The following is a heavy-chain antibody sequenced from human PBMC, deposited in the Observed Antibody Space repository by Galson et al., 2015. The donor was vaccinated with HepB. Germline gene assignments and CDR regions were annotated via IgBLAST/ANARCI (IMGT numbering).Heavy chain of an antibody. CDR3: ARGYSGSLGYFDY. V-gene: IGHV3-21*01. Sequence: SLRLSCAASGFTFSSYSMNWVRQAPGKGLEWVSSISSSSSYIYYADSVKGRFTISRDNAKNSLYLQMNSLRAEDTAVYYCARGYSGSLGYFDYWGQGTLVTVSS. J-gene: IGHJ4*02. CDR1: GFTFSSYS. CDR2: ISSSSSYI. D-gene: IGHD1-26*01.